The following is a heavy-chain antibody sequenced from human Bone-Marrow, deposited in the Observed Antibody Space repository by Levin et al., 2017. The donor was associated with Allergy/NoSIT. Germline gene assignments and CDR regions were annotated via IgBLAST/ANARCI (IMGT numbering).Heavy chain of an antibody. J-gene: IGHJ4*02. CDR3: ARDNWGIDS. CDR1: GFTFSNDW. V-gene: IGHV3-74*01. D-gene: IGHD7-27*01. Sequence: QPGGSLRLSCAASGFTFSNDWMHWVRQAPGKGLVWVSHINNDGSTTTYADSVKGRFTISRDNAKNTLYLQMNSLRVEDTAVYYCARDNWGIDSWGQGTLVTVSP. CDR2: INNDGSTT.